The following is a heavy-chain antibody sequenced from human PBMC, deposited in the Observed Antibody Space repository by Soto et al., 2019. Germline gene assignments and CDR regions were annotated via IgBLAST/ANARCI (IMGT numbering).Heavy chain of an antibody. CDR1: GFTFTDHS. J-gene: IGHJ4*02. CDR3: ARDIRGAN. CDR2: INSGGSNI. D-gene: IGHD3-10*01. V-gene: IGHV3-11*01. Sequence: QVQLVESGGGLVKPGGSLRLSCTASGFTFTDHSRTWIRQAPGKGLEWVSSINSGGSNIYYADSVRGRFTISRDNAKNSVYLQMSSLRAEDTAIYYCARDIRGANWGQGTLVIVSS.